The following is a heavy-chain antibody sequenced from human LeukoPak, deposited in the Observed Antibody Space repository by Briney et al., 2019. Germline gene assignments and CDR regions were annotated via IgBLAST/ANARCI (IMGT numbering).Heavy chain of an antibody. V-gene: IGHV4-4*09. Sequence: SETLSLTCTVSGGSISGGYWSWIRQPPGPGLEWIRYVYTSGSTNYNPSLKSRVTISVDTSKSQFALKLSSVTAADTAVYYCAKSYFDYSTYYSYYFNLWGREPWSPSPQ. CDR2: VYTSGST. CDR3: AKSYFDYSTYYSYYFNL. J-gene: IGHJ4*02. D-gene: IGHD4-11*01. CDR1: GGSISGGY.